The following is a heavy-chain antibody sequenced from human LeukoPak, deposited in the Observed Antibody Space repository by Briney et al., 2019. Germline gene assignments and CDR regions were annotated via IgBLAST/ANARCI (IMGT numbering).Heavy chain of an antibody. V-gene: IGHV3-23*01. CDR1: GFTFSSYG. CDR2: ISGSGGST. CDR3: ARDLGQYYDTSDNWFDP. Sequence: GGSVRLSCAASGFTFSSYGMSWVRQAPGKGLEWVSAISGSGGSTYYADSVKGRFTISRDNAKNTLNLQMNSLRAEDTAVYYCARDLGQYYDTSDNWFDPWGQGTLVTVSS. J-gene: IGHJ5*02. D-gene: IGHD3-22*01.